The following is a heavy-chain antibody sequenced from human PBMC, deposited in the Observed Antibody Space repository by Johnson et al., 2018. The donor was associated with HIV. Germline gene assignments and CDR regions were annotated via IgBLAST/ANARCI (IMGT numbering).Heavy chain of an antibody. CDR3: ARTGYSSSWYRKHDAFDI. CDR1: GFTFSSYW. D-gene: IGHD6-13*01. V-gene: IGHV3-48*04. Sequence: EVQLVESGGGLVQPGGSLRLSCVVSGFTFSSYWMHWIRQAPGKGLEWISSISSSGTTIQSADSVKGRFTISRDNAKNSLYLQMNSLRAEDTAVYYCARTGYSSSWYRKHDAFDIWGKGTMVTVSS. J-gene: IGHJ3*02. CDR2: ISSSGTTI.